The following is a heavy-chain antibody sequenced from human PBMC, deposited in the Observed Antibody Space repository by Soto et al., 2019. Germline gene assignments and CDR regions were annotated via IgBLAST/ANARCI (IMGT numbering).Heavy chain of an antibody. Sequence: QVQLVQSGSELRKPGASVKVSCKASGYTFTSNSITWVRQAPGQGLEWMGWISTSSGNTKFAQKCQGGVTVTTDTSTSTAYMELTSLRSDDTAVYYCARGGGYAVDYWGQGTLVTVST. D-gene: IGHD5-12*01. J-gene: IGHJ4*02. CDR2: ISTSSGNT. CDR1: GYTFTSNS. CDR3: ARGGGYAVDY. V-gene: IGHV1-18*04.